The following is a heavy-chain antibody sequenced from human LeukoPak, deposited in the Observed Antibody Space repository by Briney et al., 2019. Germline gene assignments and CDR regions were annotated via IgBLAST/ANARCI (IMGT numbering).Heavy chain of an antibody. CDR3: ARARGSYASDI. J-gene: IGHJ3*02. Sequence: PGGSLRLSCAASGFTFSDYYMGWMRQAPGKGLEWVSYISNSGDTMYYVDSVKGRFTISRDNAKNSLFLQMSSLRVEDTTIYYCARARGSYASDIWGQGTMVTVSS. CDR2: ISNSGDTM. D-gene: IGHD1-26*01. CDR1: GFTFSDYY. V-gene: IGHV3-11*04.